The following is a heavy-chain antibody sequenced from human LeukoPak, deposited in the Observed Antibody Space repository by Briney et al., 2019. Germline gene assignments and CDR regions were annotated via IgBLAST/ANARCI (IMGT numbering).Heavy chain of an antibody. CDR3: ARLTYYYDSSGYYYDY. J-gene: IGHJ4*02. CDR2: IYYSGST. D-gene: IGHD3-22*01. CDR1: GGSISSSSYY. V-gene: IGHV4-39*01. Sequence: SETLSLTCTVSGGSISSSSYYWGWIRQPPGKGLEWIGSIYYSGSTYYNPSLKSRVTISVDTSKNQFSLKLSSVTAADTAVYYCARLTYYYDSSGYYYDYWGQGTLVTVSS.